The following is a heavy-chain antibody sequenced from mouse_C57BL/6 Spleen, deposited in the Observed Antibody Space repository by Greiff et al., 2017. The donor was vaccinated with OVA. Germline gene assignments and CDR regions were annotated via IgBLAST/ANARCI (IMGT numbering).Heavy chain of an antibody. CDR2: INPNNGGT. CDR3: ARYDGPRWYFDV. J-gene: IGHJ1*03. D-gene: IGHD2-3*01. CDR1: GYTFTDYN. V-gene: IGHV1-18*01. Sequence: VQLKQSGPELVKPGASVKIPCKASGYTFTDYNMDWVKQSHGKSLEWIGDINPNNGGTIYNQKFKGKATLTVDKSSSTAYMELRSLTSEDTAVYYCARYDGPRWYFDVWGTGTTVTVSS.